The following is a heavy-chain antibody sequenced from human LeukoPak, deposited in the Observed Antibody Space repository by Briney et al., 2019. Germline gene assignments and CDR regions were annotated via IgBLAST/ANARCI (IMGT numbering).Heavy chain of an antibody. V-gene: IGHV4-34*01. CDR1: GGSFSGYY. CDR2: INHSGST. D-gene: IGHD2/OR15-2a*01. J-gene: IGHJ4*02. Sequence: KPSETLSLTCAVYGGSFSGYYWSWIRQPPGEGLEWIGEINHSGSTNYNPSLKSRVTISVDTSKNQFSLKLSSVTAADTAVYYCARVRNTYYFDYWGQGTLVTVSS. CDR3: ARVRNTYYFDY.